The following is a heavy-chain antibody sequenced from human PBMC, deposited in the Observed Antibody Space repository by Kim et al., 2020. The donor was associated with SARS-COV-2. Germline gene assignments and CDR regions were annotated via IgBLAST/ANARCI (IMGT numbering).Heavy chain of an antibody. Sequence: GGSLRLSCAASGFTIRTYRMNWVRQPPGKGLEWVGNINEDRSEAYYADSVKGRFTISRDNAKNSLYLQMNSLRAEDTAVYYCMRDPWTYGGQGTLVIVSS. J-gene: IGHJ4*02. CDR3: MRDPWTY. CDR2: INEDRSEA. CDR1: GFTIRTYR. D-gene: IGHD5-12*01. V-gene: IGHV3-7*01.